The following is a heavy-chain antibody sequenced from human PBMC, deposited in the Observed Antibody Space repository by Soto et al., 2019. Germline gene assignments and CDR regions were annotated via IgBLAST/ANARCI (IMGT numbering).Heavy chain of an antibody. V-gene: IGHV1-69*06. J-gene: IGHJ3*02. Sequence: QVQLVQSGSEVKKPGFSVKVSCKASGGTFSDFTLSWLRQAPGRGLEWMGGIIPMIGATNNAQKLKGRLTITADKSTGTVYMELNSLRSDDTAVYYCARYWSAGTLYGAFDIWGQGTEVTVSP. CDR2: IIPMIGAT. D-gene: IGHD2-15*01. CDR3: ARYWSAGTLYGAFDI. CDR1: GGTFSDFT.